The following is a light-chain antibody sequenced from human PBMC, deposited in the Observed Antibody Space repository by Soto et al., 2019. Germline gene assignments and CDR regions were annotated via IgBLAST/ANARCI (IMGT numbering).Light chain of an antibody. Sequence: QSVLTQPPSVSGAPGQRVTISCTGSSSNIGAGYDVHWYQQVPGTAPKLLIYVNTNRPSGVPDRFSGSKSGTSASLAIAGLQADDEADYYCQAYDSLSVGGVFGGGTKLTRP. J-gene: IGLJ2*01. CDR3: QAYDSLSVGGV. V-gene: IGLV1-40*01. CDR1: SSNIGAGYD. CDR2: VNT.